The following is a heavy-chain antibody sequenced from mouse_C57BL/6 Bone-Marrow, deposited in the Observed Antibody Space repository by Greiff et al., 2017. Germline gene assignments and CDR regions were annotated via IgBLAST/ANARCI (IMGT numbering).Heavy chain of an antibody. D-gene: IGHD2-4*01. CDR3: GRGGLPWFAY. Sequence: EVNVVESGGGLVKPGGSLKLSCAASGFTFSVYGMHWVRQAPETGLEWVAYISSGSSTIYYADTVKGRFTISRDNAKNTRFLQMTSLRAEDTAMYDGGRGGLPWFAYGGQGTLVTVSA. V-gene: IGHV5-17*01. J-gene: IGHJ3*01. CDR2: ISSGSSTI. CDR1: GFTFSVYG.